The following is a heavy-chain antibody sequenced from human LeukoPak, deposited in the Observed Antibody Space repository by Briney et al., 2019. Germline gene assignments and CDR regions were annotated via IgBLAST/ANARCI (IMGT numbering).Heavy chain of an antibody. Sequence: PGGSLRLSCAASGFTFSDYYMSWIRQAPGKGLEWVSYISSSGDTKYYADSVEGRFTISRDNAKNSLYLQMNSLRAEDTAVYYCARATGKNYFDYWGQGTLVTVSS. V-gene: IGHV3-11*01. CDR3: ARATGKNYFDY. J-gene: IGHJ4*02. CDR2: ISSSGDTK. D-gene: IGHD1-1*01. CDR1: GFTFSDYY.